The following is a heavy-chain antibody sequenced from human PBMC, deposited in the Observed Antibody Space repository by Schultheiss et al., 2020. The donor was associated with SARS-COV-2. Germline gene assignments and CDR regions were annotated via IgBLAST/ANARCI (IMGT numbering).Heavy chain of an antibody. D-gene: IGHD3-9*01. Sequence: SETLSLTCTVSGGSISSGGYYWSWIRQPAGKGLEWIGRKNPSGSTNYNPSLRSRVTMSVDTSKNQFSLRLSSVTAADTAVYYCARVVVPLLRYLRFDPWGQGTLVTVSS. J-gene: IGHJ5*02. CDR2: KNPSGST. CDR1: GGSISSGGYY. CDR3: ARVVVPLLRYLRFDP. V-gene: IGHV4-61*02.